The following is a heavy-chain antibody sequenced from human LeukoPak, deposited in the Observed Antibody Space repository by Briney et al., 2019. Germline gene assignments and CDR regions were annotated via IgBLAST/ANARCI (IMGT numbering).Heavy chain of an antibody. J-gene: IGHJ4*02. D-gene: IGHD2-8*01. V-gene: IGHV3-21*01. CDR2: ISSSSSYI. Sequence: PGGSLRLSCEASGFTFSAYAMTWVRQAPGKGLEWVSFISSSSSYIYYADSVKGRFTISRDNAKNSLYLQMNSLRAEDTAVYYCASGYCTNGVCSPGGYWGQGTLVTVSS. CDR3: ASGYCTNGVCSPGGY. CDR1: GFTFSAYA.